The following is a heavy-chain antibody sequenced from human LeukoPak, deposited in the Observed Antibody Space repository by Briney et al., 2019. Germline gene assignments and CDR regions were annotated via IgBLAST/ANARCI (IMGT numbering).Heavy chain of an antibody. J-gene: IGHJ3*02. CDR1: GGSFSGYY. CDR3: AIGPAYGGSQSAFDI. Sequence: SETLSLTCPVYGGSFSGYYWSWIRQPPGKGLEWIGEINHSGSTNYNPSLKSRVTISVDTSKNQFSLKLSSVTAADTAVYYCAIGPAYGGSQSAFDIWGQGTMVAVSS. D-gene: IGHD4-23*01. CDR2: INHSGST. V-gene: IGHV4-34*01.